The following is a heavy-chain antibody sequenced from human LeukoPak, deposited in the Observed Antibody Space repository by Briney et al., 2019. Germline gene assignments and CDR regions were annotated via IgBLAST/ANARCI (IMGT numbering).Heavy chain of an antibody. D-gene: IGHD5-12*01. CDR2: INPNSGGT. CDR3: ARGWDSGYDYPLFPFDY. J-gene: IGHJ4*02. CDR1: GYTFTGYY. Sequence: GASVKVSCKASGYTFTGYYMHWVRQAPGQGLEWMGWINPNSGGTNHAQKLQGRVTMTTDTSTSTAYMELRSLRSDDTAVYYCARGWDSGYDYPLFPFDYWGQGTLVTVSS. V-gene: IGHV1-2*02.